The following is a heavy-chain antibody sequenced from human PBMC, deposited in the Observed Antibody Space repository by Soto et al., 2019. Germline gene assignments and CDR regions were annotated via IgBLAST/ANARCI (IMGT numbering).Heavy chain of an antibody. CDR1: GFTFSSYA. CDR3: ARDASGYSYGLGFDY. D-gene: IGHD5-18*01. V-gene: IGHV3-30-3*01. J-gene: IGHJ4*02. Sequence: GGSLRLSCAASGFTFSSYAMHWVRQAPGKGLEWVAVISYDGSNKYYADSVKGRFTISRDNSKNTLYLQMNSLRAEDTAVYYCARDASGYSYGLGFDYWGQGTLVTVSS. CDR2: ISYDGSNK.